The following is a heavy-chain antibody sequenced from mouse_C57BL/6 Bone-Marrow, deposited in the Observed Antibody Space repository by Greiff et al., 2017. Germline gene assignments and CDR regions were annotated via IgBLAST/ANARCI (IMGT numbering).Heavy chain of an antibody. Sequence: VQLQQSGAELVRPGASVTLSCKASGYTFTDYEMHWVKQTPVHGLEWIGAIDPETGGTAYNQKFKGKAILTADKSSSTAYMELRSLTSEDSAVYYCTRLLNGYSYYFDDWGQGTTLTVSS. V-gene: IGHV1-15*01. CDR2: IDPETGGT. CDR1: GYTFTDYE. CDR3: TRLLNGYSYYFDD. J-gene: IGHJ2*01. D-gene: IGHD2-3*01.